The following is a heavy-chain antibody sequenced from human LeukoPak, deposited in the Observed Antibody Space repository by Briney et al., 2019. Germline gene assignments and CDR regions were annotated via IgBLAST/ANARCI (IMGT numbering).Heavy chain of an antibody. CDR2: IYYSGST. CDR1: GGSISSYY. CDR3: AREPQFLNERDDGDAFDI. Sequence: SETLSLTCTVSGGSISSYYWSWLRQPPGKGLEWIGYIYYSGSTNYNPSLKSRVTISVDTSKNQFSLKLSSVTAADTAVYYCAREPQFLNERDDGDAFDIWGQGTMVTVSS. D-gene: IGHD5-24*01. V-gene: IGHV4-59*01. J-gene: IGHJ3*02.